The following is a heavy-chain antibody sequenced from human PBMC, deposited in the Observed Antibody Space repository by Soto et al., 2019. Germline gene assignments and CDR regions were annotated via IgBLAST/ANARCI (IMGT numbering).Heavy chain of an antibody. D-gene: IGHD1-26*01. V-gene: IGHV1-69*06. Sequence: ASVKVSCKASGGSFSGYAISWVRQAPGQGLEWMGGIIPIFGSINYAQKFQGRVTLTADKSTSTGYMELSGLRSEDTAVYYCATSLVGPTTLDAFDIWGQGTVVTVS. CDR2: IIPIFGSI. J-gene: IGHJ3*02. CDR1: GGSFSGYA. CDR3: ATSLVGPTTLDAFDI.